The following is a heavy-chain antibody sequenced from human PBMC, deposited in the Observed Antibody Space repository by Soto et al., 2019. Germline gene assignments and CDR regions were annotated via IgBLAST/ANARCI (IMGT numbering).Heavy chain of an antibody. CDR1: GYTFTSYG. CDR2: ISAYNGNT. J-gene: IGHJ5*02. CDR3: ARDSTALVAFDP. D-gene: IGHD5-18*01. Sequence: GASVKVSCKASGYTFTSYGISWVRQAPGQGLEWMGWISAYNGNTNYAQKLQGRVTMTTDTSTSTAYMELSSLRSEDTAVYYCARDSTALVAFDPWGQGTLVTVSS. V-gene: IGHV1-18*01.